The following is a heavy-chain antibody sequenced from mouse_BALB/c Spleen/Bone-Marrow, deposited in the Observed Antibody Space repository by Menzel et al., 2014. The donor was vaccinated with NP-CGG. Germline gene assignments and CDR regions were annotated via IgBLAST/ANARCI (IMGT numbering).Heavy chain of an antibody. CDR3: ARGGYYEALSY. D-gene: IGHD1-1*01. CDR2: INPHNVGT. J-gene: IGHJ2*01. V-gene: IGHV1-26*01. CDR1: GYSFTGYA. Sequence: VQLQQSGPELVKPGASMKISCKASGYSFTGYAINWVKQSHGKTLEWIGLINPHNVGTSYNQKFKGKATLTVDKSSSTAYMELLSLTSEDSADYYCARGGYYEALSYWGQGTTLTVSS.